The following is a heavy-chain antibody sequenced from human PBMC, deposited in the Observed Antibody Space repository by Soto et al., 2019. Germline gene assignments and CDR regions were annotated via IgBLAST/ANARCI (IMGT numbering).Heavy chain of an antibody. CDR2: FTNGGST. V-gene: IGHV4-59*13. CDR1: GDAMNIYY. D-gene: IGHD6-19*01. CDR3: ARVGARYCSGTTCPMAY. Sequence: QVQLQESGPGLVRPSETLSLTCSVSGDAMNIYYWAWIRQSQGKGLRWVVFFTNGGSTNYNPSLKSRVSISVDTPKNPFSLDLTSVTAADTAVYYCARVGARYCSGTTCPMAYWGQGTLVTVSS. J-gene: IGHJ4*02.